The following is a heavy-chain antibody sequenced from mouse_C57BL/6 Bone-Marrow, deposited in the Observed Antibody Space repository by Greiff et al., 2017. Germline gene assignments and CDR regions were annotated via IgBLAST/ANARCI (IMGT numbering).Heavy chain of an antibody. V-gene: IGHV3-8*01. CDR1: GYSITSDY. CDR2: ISYSGST. Sequence: EVKLVESGPGLAKPSQTLSLTCSVTGYSITSDYWNWVRKFPGNKLEYMGDISYSGSTYYNPSLKSRISITRDTSKNQYSLQLNSVTTDDTATYYCANTVVANYSAMDYWGQGTSVTVSS. D-gene: IGHD1-1*01. J-gene: IGHJ4*01. CDR3: ANTVVANYSAMDY.